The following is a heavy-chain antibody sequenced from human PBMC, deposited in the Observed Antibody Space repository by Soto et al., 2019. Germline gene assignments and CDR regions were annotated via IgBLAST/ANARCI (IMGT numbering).Heavy chain of an antibody. D-gene: IGHD3-16*02. V-gene: IGHV1-24*01. Sequence: ASVKVSCKVSGYTLTELSMHWVRQAPGKGLEWMGGFDPEDGETIYAQKFQGRVTMTEDTSTDTAYMELSSLRSEDTAVYYCATDRLELFGGVIVNDYWGQGTLVTVSS. J-gene: IGHJ4*02. CDR3: ATDRLELFGGVIVNDY. CDR2: FDPEDGET. CDR1: GYTLTELS.